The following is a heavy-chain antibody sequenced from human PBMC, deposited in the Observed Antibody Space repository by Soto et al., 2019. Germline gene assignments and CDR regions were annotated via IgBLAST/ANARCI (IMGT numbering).Heavy chain of an antibody. Sequence: ASVKVSCKASGGTFSSYAISWVRQAPGQGLEWMGGIIPILGIANYAQKFQGRVTITADKSTSTAYMELSSLRSEDTAVYYCARDWGDAGFKLGIKGAFDIWGQGTMVTVSS. J-gene: IGHJ3*02. CDR2: IIPILGIA. CDR3: ARDWGDAGFKLGIKGAFDI. V-gene: IGHV1-69*10. D-gene: IGHD7-27*01. CDR1: GGTFSSYA.